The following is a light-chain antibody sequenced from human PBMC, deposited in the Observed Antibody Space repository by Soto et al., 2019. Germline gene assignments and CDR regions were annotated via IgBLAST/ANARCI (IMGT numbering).Light chain of an antibody. CDR2: KAS. CDR1: QSISTW. Sequence: DIQMTQSPSTLSASVGDRVAITCRASQSISTWLAWYQQKPGKAPKLLIFKASTLERGVPSRFSGSGSGTEFTLTISSLQPDDFATYYCQQYNSFSRTFGQGTTLEIK. V-gene: IGKV1-5*03. J-gene: IGKJ2*01. CDR3: QQYNSFSRT.